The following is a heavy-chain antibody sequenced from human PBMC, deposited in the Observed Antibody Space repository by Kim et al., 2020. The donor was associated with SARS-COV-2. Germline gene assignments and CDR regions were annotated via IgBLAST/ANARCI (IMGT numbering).Heavy chain of an antibody. Sequence: YAQGFTGRFVFSLDTSVSTAYLQISSLKAEDTAVYYCARVRTSWIYGMDAWGQGTTVTVSS. J-gene: IGHJ6*02. V-gene: IGHV7-4-1*02. CDR3: ARVRTSWIYGMDA. D-gene: IGHD2-2*01.